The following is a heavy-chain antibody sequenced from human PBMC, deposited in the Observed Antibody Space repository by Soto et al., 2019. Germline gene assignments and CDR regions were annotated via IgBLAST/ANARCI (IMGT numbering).Heavy chain of an antibody. Sequence: WGSLSHSGPVSGLPFGTVWVSWVRQGPGKGMEWVATINSDERTTGNVDTAKGRFTVSRDNAKNSLYLQMNSLRVEDTAVYYCARDRAYSWFDSWGQGTPVTVSA. CDR1: GLPFGTVW. CDR3: ARDRAYSWFDS. D-gene: IGHD1-26*01. J-gene: IGHJ5*01. CDR2: INSDERTT. V-gene: IGHV3-7*03.